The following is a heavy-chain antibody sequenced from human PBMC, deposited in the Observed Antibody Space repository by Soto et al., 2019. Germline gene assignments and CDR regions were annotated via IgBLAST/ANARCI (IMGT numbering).Heavy chain of an antibody. D-gene: IGHD3-10*01. CDR1: GFTFSSYW. Sequence: GSLRLSCAASGFTFSSYWMSWVRQAPGKGLEWVANIKQDGSEKYYVDSVKGRFTISRDNAKNSLYLQMDSLRAEDTAVYYCARVITMVRGDAFDYWGQGTLVTVSS. CDR3: ARVITMVRGDAFDY. J-gene: IGHJ4*02. V-gene: IGHV3-7*04. CDR2: IKQDGSEK.